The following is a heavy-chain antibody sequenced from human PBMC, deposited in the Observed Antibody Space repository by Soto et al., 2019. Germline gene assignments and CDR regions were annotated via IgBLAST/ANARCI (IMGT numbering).Heavy chain of an antibody. J-gene: IGHJ6*01. CDR1: AGSISSSSYY. CDR2: IYYSGST. Sequence: SETLSLTCTVSAGSISSSSYYWGWIRQPPGKGLEWIGSIYYSGSTYYNPSLKSRVTISVDTSKNQFSLKLSSVTAADTAVYYCARQAAGSIYYYYYYGMDVWG. D-gene: IGHD6-13*01. CDR3: ARQAAGSIYYYYYYGMDV. V-gene: IGHV4-39*01.